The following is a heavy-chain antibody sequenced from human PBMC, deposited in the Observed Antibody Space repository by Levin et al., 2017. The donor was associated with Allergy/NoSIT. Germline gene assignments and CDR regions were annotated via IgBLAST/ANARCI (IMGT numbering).Heavy chain of an antibody. CDR2: ISSSSSYT. J-gene: IGHJ3*02. Sequence: PGGSLRLSCAASGFTFSDYYMSWIRQAPGKGLEWVSYISSSSSYTNYADSVKGRFTISRDNAKNSLYLQMNSLRAEDTAVYYCARDYYDSSGEGAFDIWGQGTMVTVSS. CDR3: ARDYYDSSGEGAFDI. D-gene: IGHD3-22*01. V-gene: IGHV3-11*05. CDR1: GFTFSDYY.